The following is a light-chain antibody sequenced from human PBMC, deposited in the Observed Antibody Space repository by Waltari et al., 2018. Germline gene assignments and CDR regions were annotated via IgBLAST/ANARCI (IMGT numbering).Light chain of an antibody. CDR1: SAHSGNV. CDR3: QTGGHGTWV. CDR2: VNSDGSH. J-gene: IGLJ3*02. Sequence: QLVLTQSPSASASLGASVKLTCPLTSAHSGNVIEWHQQQPEKGPRYLMKVNSDGSHSKENKIPDRFSVSSSGAEHYLTISSRQSEDEADYYCQTGGHGTWVFGGGTKLTV. V-gene: IGLV4-69*01.